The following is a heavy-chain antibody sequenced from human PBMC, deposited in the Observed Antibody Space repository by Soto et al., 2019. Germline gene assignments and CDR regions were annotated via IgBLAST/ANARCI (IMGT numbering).Heavy chain of an antibody. J-gene: IGHJ4*02. CDR2: IILPFGTP. D-gene: IGHD3-22*01. V-gene: IGHV1-69*12. Sequence: QVRLVQSGAEVKKTGSSVKVSCEASGTTFSNFAIGWVRQAPGQGLEWMGGIILPFGTPNYAPKFQGRVTISADESMTTAYMELRGLRSEDTAVYYCVRGPDYEGYFDYWGQGTLVTVSS. CDR1: GTTFSNFA. CDR3: VRGPDYEGYFDY.